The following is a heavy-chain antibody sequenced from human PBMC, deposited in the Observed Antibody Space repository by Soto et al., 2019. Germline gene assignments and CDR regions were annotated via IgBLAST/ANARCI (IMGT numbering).Heavy chain of an antibody. V-gene: IGHV3-23*01. Sequence: GGSLRLSCAASGFSFGGYSMRWVRQAPGKGLEWVSTFSSRGDDTYYADSVSGHFTISRYNSKNSLYLDLNRLSAEDTAIYYCAKVITIFEVAGVSHYFDTWGQGSLVTVSS. CDR1: GFSFGGYS. J-gene: IGHJ5*02. CDR2: FSSRGDDT. CDR3: AKVITIFEVAGVSHYFDT. D-gene: IGHD3-3*01.